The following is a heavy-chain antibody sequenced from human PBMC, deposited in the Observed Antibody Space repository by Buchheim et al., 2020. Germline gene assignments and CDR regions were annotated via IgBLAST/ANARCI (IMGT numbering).Heavy chain of an antibody. D-gene: IGHD2-2*01. J-gene: IGHJ5*02. CDR1: GGIYNSFA. CDR2: IIPKFDSP. V-gene: IGHV1-69*06. Sequence: QVQLVQSGAEVKKPGSSVKVSCKASGGIYNSFAFSWVRQAPGQGLEWMGGIIPKFDSPKYAPEFKGRLTITADRSTSTVYMQLSSLRSEDTAVYFCARGQSASWFSGSFDPWGQGTL. CDR3: ARGQSASWFSGSFDP.